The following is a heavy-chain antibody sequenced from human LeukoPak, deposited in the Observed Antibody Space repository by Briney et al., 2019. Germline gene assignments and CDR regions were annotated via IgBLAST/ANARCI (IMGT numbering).Heavy chain of an antibody. CDR1: GGSFSGYY. D-gene: IGHD4-17*01. CDR2: INHSGST. V-gene: IGHV4-34*01. J-gene: IGHJ4*02. Sequence: PSETLSLTCAVYGGSFSGYYWSWIRQPPGKGLEWIGEINHSGSTNYNPSLKSRVTISVDTSKNQFSLKPSSVTAADTAVYYCAHDYGDYDFDYWGQGTLVTVSS. CDR3: AHDYGDYDFDY.